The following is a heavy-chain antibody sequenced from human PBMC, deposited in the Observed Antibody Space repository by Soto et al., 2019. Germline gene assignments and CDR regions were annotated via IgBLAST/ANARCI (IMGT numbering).Heavy chain of an antibody. J-gene: IGHJ4*02. Sequence: GVSLRLSCAASGFTFSSYGMHWVRQAPGKGLEWVAVIWYDGSNKYYADSVKGRFTISRDNSKNTLYLQMNSLRAEDTAVYYCARGGGYRIISNFDYWGQGTLVTVSS. CDR3: ARGGGYRIISNFDY. CDR1: GFTFSSYG. D-gene: IGHD5-12*01. V-gene: IGHV3-33*01. CDR2: IWYDGSNK.